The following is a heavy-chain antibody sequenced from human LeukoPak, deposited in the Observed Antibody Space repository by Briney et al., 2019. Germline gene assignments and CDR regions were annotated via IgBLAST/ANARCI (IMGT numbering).Heavy chain of an antibody. CDR3: ATLRATAPPAGYYYYYGMDV. J-gene: IGHJ6*02. V-gene: IGHV1-24*01. Sequence: ASVKVSCKVFGYTLTELSMHWVRQAPGKGLEWMGGFDPEDGETIYAQKFQGRVTMTEDTSTDTAYMELSSLRSEDTAVYYCATLRATAPPAGYYYYYGMDVWGQGTTVTVSS. CDR2: FDPEDGET. D-gene: IGHD2-21*02. CDR1: GYTLTELS.